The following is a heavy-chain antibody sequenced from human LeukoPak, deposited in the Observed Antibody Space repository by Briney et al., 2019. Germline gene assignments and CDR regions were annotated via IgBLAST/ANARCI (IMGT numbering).Heavy chain of an antibody. J-gene: IGHJ4*01. V-gene: IGHV3-33*01. CDR3: ARDAQRGFDYSNSLKY. Sequence: TGGSLRLSCAASGFIFSHHGMHWVRQAPGKGLEWVAVIWSDGTNRFYADSVKGRFTISRDNSQNTVFLQMNSLRVKATAIYYCARDAQRGFDYSNSLKYWGHGTLVTVSS. D-gene: IGHD4-11*01. CDR1: GFIFSHHG. CDR2: IWSDGTNR.